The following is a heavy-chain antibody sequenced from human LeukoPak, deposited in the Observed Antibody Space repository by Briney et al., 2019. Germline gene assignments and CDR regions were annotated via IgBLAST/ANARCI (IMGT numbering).Heavy chain of an antibody. J-gene: IGHJ4*02. CDR2: INHSGST. D-gene: IGHD4-17*01. CDR3: AASRYDYGDYVPLVY. V-gene: IGHV4-34*01. CDR1: GGSFGGYY. Sequence: PSETLSLTCAVYGGSFGGYYWSWIRQPPGKGLEWIGEINHSGSTNYNPSLKSRVTISVDTSKNQFSLKLSSVTAADTTVYYCAASRYDYGDYVPLVYWGQGTLVTVSS.